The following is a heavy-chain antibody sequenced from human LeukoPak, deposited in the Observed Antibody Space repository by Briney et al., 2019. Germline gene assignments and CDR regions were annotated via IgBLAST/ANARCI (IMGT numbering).Heavy chain of an antibody. J-gene: IGHJ3*02. CDR3: ARIYSGYDPPDAFDI. Sequence: ASVTVSCTASGYTFTVYYMQWVRQAPGQGLEWMGWISPNSGGTNYAQKFQGRVTMTRDTSISTAYMELSRLRSDDTAFYYCARIYSGYDPPDAFDIWGQGTMVTVSS. CDR1: GYTFTVYY. CDR2: ISPNSGGT. V-gene: IGHV1-2*02. D-gene: IGHD5-12*01.